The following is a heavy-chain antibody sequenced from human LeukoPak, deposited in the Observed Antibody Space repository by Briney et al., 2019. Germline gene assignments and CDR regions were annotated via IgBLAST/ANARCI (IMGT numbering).Heavy chain of an antibody. V-gene: IGHV4-59*01. CDR1: GGSISSYY. CDR2: IYYSGST. CDR3: ARLHPTTSFDY. J-gene: IGHJ4*02. D-gene: IGHD1-14*01. Sequence: SETLSLTCTVSGGSISSYYWSWIRQPPGKGPEWIGYIYYSGSTNYNPSLKSRVTISVDTSKNQFSLKLSSVTAADTAVYYCARLHPTTSFDYWGQGTLVTVSS.